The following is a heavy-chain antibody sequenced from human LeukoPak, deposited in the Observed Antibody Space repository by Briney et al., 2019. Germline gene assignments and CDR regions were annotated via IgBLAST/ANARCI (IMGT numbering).Heavy chain of an antibody. CDR2: IFYSGST. CDR3: ARTYCSGGSCHFDY. CDR1: GGSIRSYY. Sequence: SETLSLTCTVSGGSIRSYYWSWIRQPPGKGLEWMGYIFYSGSTDSNPSLKSRVTISVDTSKNQFSLKLSSVTAADTAVYYCARTYCSGGSCHFDYWGQETLVTVSS. J-gene: IGHJ4*02. V-gene: IGHV4-59*08. D-gene: IGHD2-15*01.